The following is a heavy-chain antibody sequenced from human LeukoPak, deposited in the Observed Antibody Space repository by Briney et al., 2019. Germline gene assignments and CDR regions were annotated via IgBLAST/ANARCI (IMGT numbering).Heavy chain of an antibody. CDR1: GYTFTSYG. V-gene: IGHV1-18*01. Sequence: GASVKVSCKASGYTFTSYGISWVRQAPGQGLEWMGWISAYNGNTNYAQKLQGRVTMTRNTSISTAYMELSSLRSEDTAVYYCARGLRRGGSGSYGDYWGQGTLVTVSS. D-gene: IGHD3-10*01. CDR3: ARGLRRGGSGSYGDY. CDR2: ISAYNGNT. J-gene: IGHJ4*02.